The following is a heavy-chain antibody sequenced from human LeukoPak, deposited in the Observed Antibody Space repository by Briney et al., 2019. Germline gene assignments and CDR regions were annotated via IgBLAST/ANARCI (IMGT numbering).Heavy chain of an antibody. CDR1: GFTFSSSW. CDR3: ARGGTVGRFDY. J-gene: IGHJ4*02. D-gene: IGHD4-23*01. CDR2: IREDGSEK. Sequence: GGSLRLSCAASGFTFSSSWMTWVRQAPGKGLEWVASIREDGSEKTSVDSVKGRFTISRDNAKNSLYLQMNSLRAEDTAVYYCARGGTVGRFDYWGQGTLVTVSS. V-gene: IGHV3-7*01.